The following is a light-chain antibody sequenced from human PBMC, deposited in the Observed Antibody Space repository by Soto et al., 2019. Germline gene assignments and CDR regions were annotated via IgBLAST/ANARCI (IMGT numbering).Light chain of an antibody. J-gene: IGLJ2*01. CDR2: EVS. Sequence: QSALTQPASVSGSPGQSITISCTGTSSDVGGYNYVSWYQQHPGKAPKLMIYEVSNRPSGVSNRFSGSKSGNTASLTISGVQAEDEADYYCSSYTSSSTYVVFGGGTKVTV. CDR1: SSDVGGYNY. V-gene: IGLV2-14*01. CDR3: SSYTSSSTYVV.